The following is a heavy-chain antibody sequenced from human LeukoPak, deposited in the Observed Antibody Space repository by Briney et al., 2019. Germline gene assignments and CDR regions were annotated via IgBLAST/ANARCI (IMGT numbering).Heavy chain of an antibody. V-gene: IGHV3-72*01. Sequence: PGGSLRLSCAASGFSFSFYWMHWVRQAPGKGLEWVGRSRDKGNSYTTAYAASVRGRFTISRDDSKNSLYLQMNSLKIEDTAVYYCTKLARAPRDFDYWGQGTLVTVSS. J-gene: IGHJ4*01. D-gene: IGHD3-10*01. CDR3: TKLARAPRDFDY. CDR2: SRDKGNSYTT. CDR1: GFSFSFYW.